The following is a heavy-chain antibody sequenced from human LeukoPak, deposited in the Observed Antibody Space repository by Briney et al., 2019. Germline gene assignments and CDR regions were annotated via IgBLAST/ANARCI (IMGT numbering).Heavy chain of an antibody. D-gene: IGHD3-16*01. V-gene: IGHV3-23*01. CDR1: GFIFRDYA. J-gene: IGHJ4*02. CDR2: IAYIGS. Sequence: PGGSLRLSCAASGFIFRDYAMTWVRQTPGKGPEWVSTIAYIGSFYADSVKGRFSISRDDSKNTLYLQMNNLRADDSAVYFCVKGLHMLDYWGQGTLVTVS. CDR3: VKGLHMLDY.